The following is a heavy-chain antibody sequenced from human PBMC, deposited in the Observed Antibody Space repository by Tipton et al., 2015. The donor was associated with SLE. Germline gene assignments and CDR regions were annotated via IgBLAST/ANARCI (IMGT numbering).Heavy chain of an antibody. Sequence: TLSLTCTVSSYSISSGYYWGWIRQPPGKGLEWIGSIYHSRSTNYNPSLKSRVTISVDTSKNQFSLKLSSVTAADTAVYYCARGPLLDLWGRGTLVTVSS. CDR1: SYSISSGYY. D-gene: IGHD5/OR15-5a*01. J-gene: IGHJ2*01. CDR2: IYHSRST. CDR3: ARGPLLDL. V-gene: IGHV4-38-2*02.